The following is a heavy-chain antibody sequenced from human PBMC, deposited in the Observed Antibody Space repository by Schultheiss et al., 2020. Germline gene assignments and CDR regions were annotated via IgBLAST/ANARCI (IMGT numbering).Heavy chain of an antibody. CDR2: INPNSGGT. CDR3: ARARYSHDAFDI. Sequence: ASVKVSCKASGYTFTGYYMHWVRQAPGQGLEWMGWINPNSGGTNYAQKFQGWVTMTRDTSISTAYMELSSLRSEDTAVYYCARARYSHDAFDIWGQGTMVTVAS. V-gene: IGHV1-2*04. J-gene: IGHJ3*02. D-gene: IGHD2-21*01. CDR1: GYTFTGYY.